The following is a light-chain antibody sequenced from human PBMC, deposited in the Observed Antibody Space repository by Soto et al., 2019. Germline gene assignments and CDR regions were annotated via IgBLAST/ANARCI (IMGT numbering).Light chain of an antibody. V-gene: IGLV1-40*01. Sequence: QPVLTQPPSVSGAPGQRVTISCTRSSSNIGEGYDVHWYQQLPGSAPKLLIYGNSNRHSGVSDRFSGSKSGTSASLAITGLQAEDEAEYYCQSYDSSLSGLLFGGGTKLTVL. CDR3: QSYDSSLSGLL. CDR2: GNS. CDR1: SSNIGEGYD. J-gene: IGLJ2*01.